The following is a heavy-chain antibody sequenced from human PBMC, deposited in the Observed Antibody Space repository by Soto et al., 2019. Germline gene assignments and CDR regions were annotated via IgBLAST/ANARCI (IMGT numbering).Heavy chain of an antibody. D-gene: IGHD3-22*01. CDR2: INPSGGVT. V-gene: IGHV1-46*01. Sequence: QVQLVQSGAEVKMPGASVKLSCKASGYTFTSNYIHWVRQAPGQGLEWMGIINPSGGVTSHHYAQNSHGRVTMTVDTSTTTVYMELSRLRSEDSAVYYCAINRRHISGHLDNWGQGALGT. J-gene: IGHJ4*02. CDR3: AINRRHISGHLDN. CDR1: GYTFTSNY.